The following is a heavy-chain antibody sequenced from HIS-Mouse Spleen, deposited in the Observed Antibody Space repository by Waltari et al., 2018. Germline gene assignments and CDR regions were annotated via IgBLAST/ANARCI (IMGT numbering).Heavy chain of an antibody. J-gene: IGHJ3*02. CDR2: IYGGGTT. D-gene: IGHD6-13*01. V-gene: IGHV3-53*02. CDR3: ARASPLAAAGTHAFDI. CDR1: GFTVSRNY. Sequence: EVQLVETGGGLIQPGGSLRLPCAASGFTVSRNYMSWVRQAPGKGLEWVSGLVVVAVIYGGGTTYAADALKSRFTISRDNSKNTLYLQMNSLRAEDTAVYYCARASPLAAAGTHAFDIWGQGTMVTVSS.